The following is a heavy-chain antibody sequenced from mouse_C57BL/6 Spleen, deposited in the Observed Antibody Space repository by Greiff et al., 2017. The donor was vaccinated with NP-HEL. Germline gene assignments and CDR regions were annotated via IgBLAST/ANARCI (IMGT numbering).Heavy chain of an antibody. Sequence: QVQLQQSGAELARPGASVKLSCKASGYTFTSYGISWVKQRTGQGLEWIGEIYPRSGNTSYNEKFKGKATLTADKSSSTAYMELRSLTAEDSAVYFCAREDTTVVAPYYGDYWGQGTTLTVSS. D-gene: IGHD1-1*01. J-gene: IGHJ2*01. CDR3: AREDTTVVAPYYGDY. V-gene: IGHV1-81*01. CDR1: GYTFTSYG. CDR2: IYPRSGNT.